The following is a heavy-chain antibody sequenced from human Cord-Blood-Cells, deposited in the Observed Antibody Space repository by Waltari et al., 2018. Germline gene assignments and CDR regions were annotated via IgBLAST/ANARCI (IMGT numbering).Heavy chain of an antibody. CDR2: INAGNGNT. D-gene: IGHD3-10*01. J-gene: IGHJ4*02. CDR3: ARGPVRGGSFDY. V-gene: IGHV1-3*01. CDR1: GYTFTSSA. Sequence: QVQLVQSGAEVKKPGASVKVSCKASGYTFTSSAMHWVRQASGQRLEWMGWINAGNGNTKYSQKFQGRVTITRDTFASTAYMELSSLRSEDTAVYYCARGPVRGGSFDYWGQGTLVTVSS.